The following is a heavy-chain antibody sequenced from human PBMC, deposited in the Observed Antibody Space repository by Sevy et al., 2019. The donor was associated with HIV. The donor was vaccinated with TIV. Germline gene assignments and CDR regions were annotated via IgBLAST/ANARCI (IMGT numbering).Heavy chain of an antibody. J-gene: IGHJ6*02. Sequence: KISCKASGGTFSSYAISWVRQAPGQGLEWMGGIIPIFGTANYAQKFQGRVTITADESTSTAYMKLSSLRSEDTAVYYCARAYYYGSGSYYNRQNYYYYGMDVWGQGTTVTVSS. CDR3: ARAYYYGSGSYYNRQNYYYYGMDV. V-gene: IGHV1-69*01. D-gene: IGHD3-10*01. CDR1: GGTFSSYA. CDR2: IIPIFGTA.